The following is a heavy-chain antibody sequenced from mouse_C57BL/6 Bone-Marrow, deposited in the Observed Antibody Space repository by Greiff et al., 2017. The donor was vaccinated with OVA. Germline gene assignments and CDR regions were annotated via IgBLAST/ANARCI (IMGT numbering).Heavy chain of an antibody. CDR1: GFSLTSYG. D-gene: IGHD1-1*01. CDR3: AKNYYGSSYGNVDV. Sequence: VKLLESGPGLVQPSQSLSITCTVSGFSLTSYGVHWVRQSPGKGLEWLGVIWRGGSTDYNAAFMSRLSITKDNSKSQVFFKMNSLQADDTAIYYCAKNYYGSSYGNVDVWGTGTTVTVAS. J-gene: IGHJ1*03. CDR2: IWRGGST. V-gene: IGHV2-5*01.